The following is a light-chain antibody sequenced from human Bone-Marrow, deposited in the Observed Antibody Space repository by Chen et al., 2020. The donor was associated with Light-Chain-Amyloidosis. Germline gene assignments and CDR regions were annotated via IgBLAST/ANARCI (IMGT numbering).Light chain of an antibody. CDR1: QTISTNY. Sequence: EIVLTQFPGIRHLSPGKVATLTCKSSQTISTNYLTCYQQKFGQAPRLLIYGSPNRAPGIPDRFTGSGSGTDFTLTINRLGPEDFAMYYWQKYGNSPLTFGGGTKVEI. J-gene: IGKJ4*01. V-gene: IGKV3-20*01. CDR3: QKYGNSPLT. CDR2: GSP.